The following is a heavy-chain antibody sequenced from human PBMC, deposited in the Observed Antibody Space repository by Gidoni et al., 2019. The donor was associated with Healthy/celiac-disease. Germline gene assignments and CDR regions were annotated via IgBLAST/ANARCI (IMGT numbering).Heavy chain of an antibody. CDR1: GGSFSGYY. CDR3: ARGGHTYYYGSGSSGWFDP. Sequence: QVQLQQWGAGLLKPSETLSLTCAVYGGSFSGYYWSWIRQPPGKGLEWIGEINHSGSTNYNPSLKSRVTISVDTSKNQFSLKLSSVTAADTAVYYCARGGHTYYYGSGSSGWFDPWGQGTLVTVSS. V-gene: IGHV4-34*01. D-gene: IGHD3-10*01. CDR2: INHSGST. J-gene: IGHJ5*02.